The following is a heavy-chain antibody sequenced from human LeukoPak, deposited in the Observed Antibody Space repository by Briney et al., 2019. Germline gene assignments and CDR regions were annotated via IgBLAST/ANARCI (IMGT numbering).Heavy chain of an antibody. CDR2: INSDGSST. Sequence: PGGSLRLSCAASGFTFTSYWMHWVRHAPGKGLVWVSRINSDGSSTSYADSVKGRFTISRDNAKNTLYLQMNSLRAEDTAVYYCARTRYSSGLYFDYWGQGTLVTVSS. D-gene: IGHD6-19*01. J-gene: IGHJ4*02. CDR3: ARTRYSSGLYFDY. V-gene: IGHV3-74*01. CDR1: GFTFTSYW.